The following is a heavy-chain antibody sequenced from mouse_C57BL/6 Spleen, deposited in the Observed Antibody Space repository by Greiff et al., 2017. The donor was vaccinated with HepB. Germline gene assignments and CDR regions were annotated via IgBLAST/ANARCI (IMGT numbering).Heavy chain of an antibody. V-gene: IGHV5-12*01. Sequence: DVMLVESGGGLVQPGGSLKLSCAASGFTFSDYYMYWVRQTPEKRLEWVAYISNGGGSTYYPDTVKGRFTISRDNAKNTLYLQMSRLKSEDTAMYYCAHLGNWSWFAYWGQGTLVTVSA. D-gene: IGHD4-1*01. CDR3: AHLGNWSWFAY. CDR1: GFTFSDYY. CDR2: ISNGGGST. J-gene: IGHJ3*01.